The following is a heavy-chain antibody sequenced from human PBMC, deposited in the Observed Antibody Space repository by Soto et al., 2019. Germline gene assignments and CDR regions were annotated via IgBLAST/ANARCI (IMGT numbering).Heavy chain of an antibody. CDR3: ARVVYPHSEYYHGMDL. V-gene: IGHV6-1*01. J-gene: IGHJ6*02. Sequence: SLTLSLSCVVSWDSVSSNSAGWNWIRQSPSRGLDWLGRTFYRSKWYNDYAVLLKGLISINADTSKNPLSLQLNSVAPEDTAVYHCARVVYPHSEYYHGMDLWRQGTPVIVSS. CDR2: TFYRSKWYN. D-gene: IGHD2-15*01. CDR1: WDSVSSNSAG.